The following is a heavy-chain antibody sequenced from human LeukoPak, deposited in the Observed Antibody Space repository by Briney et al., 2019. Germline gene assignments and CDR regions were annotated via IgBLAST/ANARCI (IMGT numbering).Heavy chain of an antibody. V-gene: IGHV1-2*06. CDR3: ARTVHHSSGYYFSNWFDP. CDR2: INPNSGGT. D-gene: IGHD3-22*01. CDR1: GYTFTSYY. Sequence: ASVKVSCKASGYTFTSYYMHWVRQAPGQGLEWMGRINPNSGGTNYAQKFQGRVTMTRDTSISTAYMELSRLRSDDTAVYYCARTVHHSSGYYFSNWFDPWGQGTLVTVSS. J-gene: IGHJ5*02.